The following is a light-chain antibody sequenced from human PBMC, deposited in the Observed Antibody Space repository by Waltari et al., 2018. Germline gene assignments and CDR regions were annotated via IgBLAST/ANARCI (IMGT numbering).Light chain of an antibody. J-gene: IGLJ3*02. CDR1: SGSASPNSY. Sequence: QTVVTQEQSLSGYPAWTVPLHCALGSGSASPNSYTRWNQETAGQAPRPLISSTDSRSSGVPDRFSGSILGNKAVLTITGAQAHDEADYHCVLYMGGAVLFGGGTKLTVL. CDR2: STD. CDR3: VLYMGGAVL. V-gene: IGLV8-61*01.